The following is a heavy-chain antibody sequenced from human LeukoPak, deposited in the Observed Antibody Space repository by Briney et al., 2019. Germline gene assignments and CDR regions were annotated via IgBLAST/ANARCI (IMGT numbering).Heavy chain of an antibody. D-gene: IGHD2-2*01. CDR3: ARVSCSSTSCHYYFDY. J-gene: IGHJ4*02. Sequence: SETLSLTRTVSGGSISSYYWSWIRQPPGKGLEWIGYIYYSGSTNYNPSLKSRVTISVDTSKNQFSLKLSSVTAADTAVYYCARVSCSSTSCHYYFDYWGQGTLVTVSS. CDR1: GGSISSYY. CDR2: IYYSGST. V-gene: IGHV4-59*01.